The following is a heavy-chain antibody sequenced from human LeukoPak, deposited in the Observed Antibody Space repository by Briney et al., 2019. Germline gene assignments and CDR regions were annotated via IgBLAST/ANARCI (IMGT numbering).Heavy chain of an antibody. CDR1: GGSFSGYY. V-gene: IGHV4-34*01. Sequence: SEALSLTCAGKGGSFSGYYWSWIRQPPGKGLDWIGEINHSGSTNYNPSLKSRVTISVDTSKNQFSLKLRSVTAADTAVYYCARDVVAANVGRYWFDLWGQGTLVPVSS. D-gene: IGHD2-15*01. J-gene: IGHJ5*02. CDR2: INHSGST. CDR3: ARDVVAANVGRYWFDL.